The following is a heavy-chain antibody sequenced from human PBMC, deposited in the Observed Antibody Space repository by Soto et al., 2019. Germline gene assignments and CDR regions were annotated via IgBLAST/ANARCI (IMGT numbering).Heavy chain of an antibody. CDR3: ARVADCSGGRCYFSVDY. D-gene: IGHD2-15*01. CDR2: MYYSGIT. CDR1: GGSISSGGYY. V-gene: IGHV4-31*03. J-gene: IGHJ4*02. Sequence: SETLSLTCTVSGGSISSGGYYWTWIRQHPGKGLEWIGYMYYSGITYYNPSLKSRVTISLDASENQFSLKLSSVTAADTAVYYCARVADCSGGRCYFSVDYWGQGTLVTVSS.